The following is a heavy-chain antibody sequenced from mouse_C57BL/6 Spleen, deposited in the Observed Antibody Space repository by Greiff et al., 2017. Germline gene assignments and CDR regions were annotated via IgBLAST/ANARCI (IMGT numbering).Heavy chain of an antibody. V-gene: IGHV1-15*01. D-gene: IGHD3-3*01. J-gene: IGHJ2*01. CDR3: TRGDHTPYFGY. CDR1: GYTFTDYE. Sequence: VQLQESGAELVRPGASVTLSCKASGYTFTDYEMHWVKQTPVHGLEWIGAIDPETGGTAYNQKFKGKAILTADNSSSTAYMELRSRTSEDSAVYYCTRGDHTPYFGYWGQGTTLTFSS. CDR2: IDPETGGT.